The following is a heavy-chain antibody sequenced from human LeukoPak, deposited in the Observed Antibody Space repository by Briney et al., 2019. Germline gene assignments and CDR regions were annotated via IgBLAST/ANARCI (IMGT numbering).Heavy chain of an antibody. J-gene: IGHJ4*02. Sequence: GESLKISCKGSGYSFTSYWIGWVRQMPGKGLEWMGNIYPGDSDTRYSPSLQGQVTISADKSISTAYLQWSSLKASDTAMYYCARHPGAYCGGDCYGHFDYWGQGTLVTVSS. V-gene: IGHV5-51*01. D-gene: IGHD2-21*02. CDR2: IYPGDSDT. CDR3: ARHPGAYCGGDCYGHFDY. CDR1: GYSFTSYW.